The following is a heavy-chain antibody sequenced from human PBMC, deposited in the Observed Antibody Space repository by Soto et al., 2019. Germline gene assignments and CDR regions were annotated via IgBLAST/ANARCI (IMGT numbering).Heavy chain of an antibody. CDR2: ISGSGGST. D-gene: IGHD1-7*01. CDR3: AKDRTPYNWFDP. Sequence: EVQLLESGGGLVQPGGSLRLSCAASGFTFSSYVMSWVRQAPGKGLEWVSAISGSGGSTYYADSVKGRFTISRDNSKNTLYLQMNSLRAEDTAVYYCAKDRTPYNWFDPWGQGTLVTVSS. CDR1: GFTFSSYV. J-gene: IGHJ5*02. V-gene: IGHV3-23*01.